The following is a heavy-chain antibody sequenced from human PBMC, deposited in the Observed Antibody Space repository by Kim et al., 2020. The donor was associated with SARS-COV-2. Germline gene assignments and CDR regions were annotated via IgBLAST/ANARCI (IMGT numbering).Heavy chain of an antibody. Sequence: SQTLSLTCAVYGGSFSGYYWSWIRQPPGKGLEWIGEINHSGSTNYNPSLKSRVTISVDTSKNQFSLKLSSVTAADTAVYYCARDHRITMVRGVIRYGFDPWGQGTLVTVSS. V-gene: IGHV4-34*01. D-gene: IGHD3-10*01. CDR3: ARDHRITMVRGVIRYGFDP. CDR1: GGSFSGYY. CDR2: INHSGST. J-gene: IGHJ5*02.